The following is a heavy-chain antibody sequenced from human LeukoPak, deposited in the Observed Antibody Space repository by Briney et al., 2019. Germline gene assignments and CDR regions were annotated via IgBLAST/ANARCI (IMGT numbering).Heavy chain of an antibody. J-gene: IGHJ5*02. D-gene: IGHD4-17*01. CDR1: GGSISSSSYY. CDR3: ARDVYGDYEAARFDP. Sequence: SETLSLTCTVSGGSISSSSYYWGWIRQPPGKGLEWLGSIYYSGSTYYNPSLKSRLTISVDTSKNHFSLKLSSVTAADAAVYYCARDVYGDYEAARFDPWGQGTLVTVSS. V-gene: IGHV4-39*02. CDR2: IYYSGST.